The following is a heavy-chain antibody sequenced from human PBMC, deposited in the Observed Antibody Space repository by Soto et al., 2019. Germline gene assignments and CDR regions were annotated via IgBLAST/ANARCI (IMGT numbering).Heavy chain of an antibody. CDR2: IIPIFGTA. D-gene: IGHD5-12*01. Sequence: QVQLVQSGAEVKKPGSSVKVSCKASGGTFSSYAISWVRQAPGQGLEWMGGIIPIFGTANYAQKFQGRVTXXAXEXXSTAYMELSSLRSEDTAGYYWAGNAQDGYNSPFDHWGQGTLVTVSS. J-gene: IGHJ4*02. CDR1: GGTFSSYA. V-gene: IGHV1-69*12. CDR3: AGNAQDGYNSPFDH.